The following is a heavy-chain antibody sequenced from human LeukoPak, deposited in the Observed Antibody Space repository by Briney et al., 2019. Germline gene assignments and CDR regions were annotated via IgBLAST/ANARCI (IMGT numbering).Heavy chain of an antibody. CDR3: AKGVSAAAADYYYGMDV. D-gene: IGHD6-13*01. CDR1: GFTFSTYP. V-gene: IGHV3-23*01. J-gene: IGHJ6*02. CDR2: ISGSGGST. Sequence: GGSLRLSCAASGFTFSTYPMNWVRQAPGKGLEWVSSISGSGGSTYYADSVKGRFTISRDNSKNTLYLQMNSLRAEDTAVYYCAKGVSAAAADYYYGMDVWGQGTTVTVSS.